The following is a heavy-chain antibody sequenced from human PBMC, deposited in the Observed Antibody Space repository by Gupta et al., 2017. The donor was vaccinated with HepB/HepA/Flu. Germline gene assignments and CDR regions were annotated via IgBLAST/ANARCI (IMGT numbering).Heavy chain of an antibody. V-gene: IGHV3-23*01. CDR1: GFTFRSYA. CDR3: AKNSSSSTAGY. J-gene: IGHJ4*02. CDR2: ISGSGHIT. Sequence: EVQLLESAGGLVQPGGSLRRSCADYGFTFRSYAMGWVRQAPGKGLEWVSGISGSGHITYYADSVKGRFTISRDNSKNTLYLQMNSLRAEDTAVYYCAKNSSSSTAGYWGQGTLVTVSS. D-gene: IGHD6-6*01.